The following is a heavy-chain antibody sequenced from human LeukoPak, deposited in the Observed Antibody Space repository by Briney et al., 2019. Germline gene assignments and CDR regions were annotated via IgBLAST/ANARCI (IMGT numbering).Heavy chain of an antibody. CDR2: INPNSGGT. D-gene: IGHD6-6*01. V-gene: IGHV1-2*02. CDR3: ARGVEYSSSLDAFDI. Sequence: ASVKVSCKASGYTFTGYYMHWVRQAPGQGLEWVGWINPNSGGTNYAQKLQGRVTMTTDTSTSTAYMELRSLRSDDTAVYYCARGVEYSSSLDAFDIWGQGTMVSVCS. CDR1: GYTFTGYY. J-gene: IGHJ3*02.